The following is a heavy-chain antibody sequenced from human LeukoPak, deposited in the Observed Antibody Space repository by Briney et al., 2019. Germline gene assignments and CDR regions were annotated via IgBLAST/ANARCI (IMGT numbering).Heavy chain of an antibody. J-gene: IGHJ4*02. V-gene: IGHV4-39*07. CDR1: GGSISSSSYY. D-gene: IGHD6-13*01. CDR3: ARGSKAAPGTFDY. CDR2: IYYSGST. Sequence: SETLSLTCTVSGGSISSSSYYWGWIRQPPGKGLEWIGSIYYSGSTDYNPSLKSRVAISVDTSKNQFSLKLSSVTAADTAVYYCARGSKAAPGTFDYWAREPWSPSPQ.